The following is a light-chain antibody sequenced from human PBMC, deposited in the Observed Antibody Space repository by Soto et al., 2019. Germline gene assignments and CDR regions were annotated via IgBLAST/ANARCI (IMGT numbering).Light chain of an antibody. J-gene: IGKJ2*01. CDR2: RVS. Sequence: DIVMTQSPLSLPVTLGQSASISCRSSQGLVYSDGNTYLSWYQQRPGQSPRRLIYRVSNRDSGVPDRFSGSGSGTDFTLTISRVQAEDVGVYFCMQGRQWPYTGGQRTKLEIK. CDR3: MQGRQWPYT. V-gene: IGKV2-30*01. CDR1: QGLVYSDGNTY.